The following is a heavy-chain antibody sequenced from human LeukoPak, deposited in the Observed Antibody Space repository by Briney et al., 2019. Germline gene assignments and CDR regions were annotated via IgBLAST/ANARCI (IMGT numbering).Heavy chain of an antibody. D-gene: IGHD5-24*01. J-gene: IGHJ4*02. CDR1: GFTFSNYG. Sequence: PGGSLRLSCEASGFTFSNYGMYWVRQAPGKGLEWVAFIRYDGSTKYYADSVKGRFTISRDNSKNTLYVQMNSLRAEDTAVYYCAKARGWLQIFDYWGQGTLVTVSS. V-gene: IGHV3-30*02. CDR3: AKARGWLQIFDY. CDR2: IRYDGSTK.